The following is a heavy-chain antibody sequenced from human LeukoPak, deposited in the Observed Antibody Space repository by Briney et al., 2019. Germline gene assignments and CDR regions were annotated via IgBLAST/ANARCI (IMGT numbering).Heavy chain of an antibody. CDR1: GYTFTSYG. CDR2: ISAYNGNT. Sequence: ASVKVSCKASGYTFTSYGISWVRQAPGQGLEWMGWISAYNGNTNYAQKLQGRVTMTTDTSTSTAYTELRSLRSDDTAVYYCARDLVVVPAAMQYWGQGTLVTVSS. V-gene: IGHV1-18*01. CDR3: ARDLVVVPAAMQY. J-gene: IGHJ4*02. D-gene: IGHD2-2*01.